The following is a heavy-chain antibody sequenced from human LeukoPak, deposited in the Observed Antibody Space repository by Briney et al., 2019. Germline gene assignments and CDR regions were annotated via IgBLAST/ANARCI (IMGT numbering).Heavy chain of an antibody. CDR2: INHSGST. CDR1: GGSFSGYY. Sequence: SETLSLTCAVYGGSFSGYYWSRIRQPPGKGLEWIGEINHSGSTNYNPSLKSRVTISVDTSKNQFSLKLSSVTAADTAVYYCVRSGGFGRDGYNFFDYWGQGTLVTVSS. D-gene: IGHD5-24*01. V-gene: IGHV4-34*01. CDR3: VRSGGFGRDGYNFFDY. J-gene: IGHJ4*02.